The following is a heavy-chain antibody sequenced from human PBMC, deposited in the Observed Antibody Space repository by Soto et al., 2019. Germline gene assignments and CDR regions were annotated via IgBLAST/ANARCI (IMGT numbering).Heavy chain of an antibody. Sequence: EVQLVESGGGLVQPGGSLRLSCAASGFTFSSYSMNWVRQAPGTGLEWVSYISSSSSTIYYADSVKGRFTISRDNAKNSLYLQMNGLRAEDTAVYYCARANYYGSPGDFDYWGQGTLVTVSS. D-gene: IGHD3-10*01. CDR3: ARANYYGSPGDFDY. V-gene: IGHV3-48*01. J-gene: IGHJ4*02. CDR1: GFTFSSYS. CDR2: ISSSSSTI.